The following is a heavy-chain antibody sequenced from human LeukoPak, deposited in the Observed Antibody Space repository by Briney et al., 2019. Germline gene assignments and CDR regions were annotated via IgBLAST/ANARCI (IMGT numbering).Heavy chain of an antibody. Sequence: SVKVSCKASGGTFSSYAISWVRQAPGQGLEWMGGIIPIFGTANYAQKFQGRVTITTDESTSTAYVELSSLRSEDTAVYYCARSGSGSYTESDYWGQGTLVTVSS. V-gene: IGHV1-69*05. CDR3: ARSGSGSYTESDY. J-gene: IGHJ4*02. D-gene: IGHD3-10*01. CDR2: IIPIFGTA. CDR1: GGTFSSYA.